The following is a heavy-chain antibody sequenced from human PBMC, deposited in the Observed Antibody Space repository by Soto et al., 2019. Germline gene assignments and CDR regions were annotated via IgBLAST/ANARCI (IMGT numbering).Heavy chain of an antibody. CDR1: GFNFRTYG. V-gene: IGHV3-30*18. CDR2: ISFDGSIR. Sequence: QVQLVESGGGVVHPGRSLRLSCAASGFNFRTYGMHWVRQAPGKGLEWLAFISFDGSIRYYGGSVKGRFTISRDNSKNMLYLQMNSLRAEDTAVYYCAKAVMGGWFDPWGQGTLVTVSS. CDR3: AKAVMGGWFDP. D-gene: IGHD3-16*01. J-gene: IGHJ5*02.